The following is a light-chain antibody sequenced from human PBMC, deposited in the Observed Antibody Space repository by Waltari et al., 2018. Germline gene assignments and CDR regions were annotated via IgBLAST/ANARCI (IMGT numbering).Light chain of an antibody. CDR2: VNS. V-gene: IGLV1-40*01. CDR3: QSYDSSLSGLGV. J-gene: IGLJ2*01. Sequence: QSVLTQPPSVSGAPGQRVTISCTGSSSNIGAGYDVHWYQQLPGTAPKLLIYVNSNRPSGVPDRFSGSKSGTSASLAITGLQAEDEADYYCQSYDSSLSGLGVFGGGTKLTVL. CDR1: SSNIGAGYD.